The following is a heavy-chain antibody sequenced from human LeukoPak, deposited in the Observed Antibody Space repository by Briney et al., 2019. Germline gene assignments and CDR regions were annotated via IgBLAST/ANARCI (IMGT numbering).Heavy chain of an antibody. D-gene: IGHD2-8*01. CDR3: AREDLYCTTGVCYKGSQYFYYGMDV. J-gene: IGHJ6*02. CDR1: GFTFSSYG. Sequence: PGRSLRLSCAASGFTFSSYGMHWVRQAPGKGLEWVAVIWYDGSNKYYADSVKGRFTISRDNSKNTLYLQMNSLRAEDTPVYYCAREDLYCTTGVCYKGSQYFYYGMDVRGQGTTVTVSS. CDR2: IWYDGSNK. V-gene: IGHV3-33*01.